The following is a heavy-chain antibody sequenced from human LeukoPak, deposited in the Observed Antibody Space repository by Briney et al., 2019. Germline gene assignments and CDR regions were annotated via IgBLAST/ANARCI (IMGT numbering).Heavy chain of an antibody. CDR1: GGSISSSNW. Sequence: SGTLSLTCAVSGGSISSSNWWSWVRQPPGKGLEWIGRIYTSGSTNYNPSLKSRVTMSVDTSKNQFSLKLSSVTAADTAVYYCARDRVGSSWYRWFDPWGQGTLVTVSS. D-gene: IGHD6-13*01. J-gene: IGHJ5*02. CDR3: ARDRVGSSWYRWFDP. CDR2: IYTSGST. V-gene: IGHV4-4*02.